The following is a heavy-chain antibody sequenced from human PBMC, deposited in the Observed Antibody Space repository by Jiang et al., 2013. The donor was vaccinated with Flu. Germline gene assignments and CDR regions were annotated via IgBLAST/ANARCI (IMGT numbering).Heavy chain of an antibody. CDR2: ISAYNGNT. V-gene: IGHV1-18*01. CDR3: ARDREQWLASVRNFDY. J-gene: IGHJ4*02. Sequence: GAEVKKPGASVKVSCKASGYTFTSYGISWVRQAPGQGLEWMGWISAYNGNTNYAQKLQGRVTMTTDTSTSTAYMELRSLRSDDTAVYYCARDREQWLASVRNFDYWGQGTLVTVSS. CDR1: GYTFTSYG. D-gene: IGHD6-19*01.